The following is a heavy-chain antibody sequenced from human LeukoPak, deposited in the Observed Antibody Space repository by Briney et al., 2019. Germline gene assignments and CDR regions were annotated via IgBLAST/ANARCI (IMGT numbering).Heavy chain of an antibody. J-gene: IGHJ6*03. V-gene: IGHV4-34*01. D-gene: IGHD4-17*01. CDR2: INHSGST. CDR1: GGSFSGDY. Sequence: PSETLSLTCAVYGGSFSGDYWNWIRQPPGKGLEWIGEINHSGSTNYNPSLKSRVTISVDTSKNQFSLKLSSVTAADTAVYYCARHPRGTVTLGRRRLGYMDVWGKGTTVTISS. CDR3: ARHPRGTVTLGRRRLGYMDV.